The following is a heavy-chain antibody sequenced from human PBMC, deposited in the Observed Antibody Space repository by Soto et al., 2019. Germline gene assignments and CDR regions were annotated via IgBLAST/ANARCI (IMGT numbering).Heavy chain of an antibody. V-gene: IGHV1-69*06. CDR2: IIPIFGTA. J-gene: IGHJ4*02. CDR1: GGTFSTYS. Sequence: QVQLVQSGAEVKKPGSSVKVSCKTSGGTFSTYSIVWVRQAPGEGLEWMGGIIPIFGTANYAQKFQDRVTITDDKSTNTAFMELSSLKSENTAMYDCAISSGNNYWVGTKYYFDYLGQLTLDTVSS. CDR3: AISSGNNYWVGTKYYFDY. D-gene: IGHD1-26*01.